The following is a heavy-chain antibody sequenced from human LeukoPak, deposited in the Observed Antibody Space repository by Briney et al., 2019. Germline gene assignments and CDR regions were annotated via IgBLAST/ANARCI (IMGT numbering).Heavy chain of an antibody. CDR1: GFTFSSYA. CDR2: ISVTSTT. J-gene: IGHJ4*02. Sequence: GGSLRLSCAASGFTFSSYAMSWVRQAPGKGLEWVAGISVTSTTNSADSVKGGFTLSRDNSKNMLYLQMNSLRAEDTAVYYCAKYSGSYGSGSSFDYWGQGTLVTVSS. V-gene: IGHV3-23*01. CDR3: AKYSGSYGSGSSFDY. D-gene: IGHD3-10*01.